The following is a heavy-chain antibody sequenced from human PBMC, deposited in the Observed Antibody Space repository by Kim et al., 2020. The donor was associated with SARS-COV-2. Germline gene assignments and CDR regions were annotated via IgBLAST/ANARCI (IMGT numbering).Heavy chain of an antibody. V-gene: IGHV3-7*01. Sequence: GIDKYDGDSVKGRFTISRDNAKNSLYLQMNSLRAHDTAVYYCAGNWNADYWGQGTLVTVSS. CDR2: GIDK. D-gene: IGHD1-1*01. CDR3: AGNWNADY. J-gene: IGHJ4*02.